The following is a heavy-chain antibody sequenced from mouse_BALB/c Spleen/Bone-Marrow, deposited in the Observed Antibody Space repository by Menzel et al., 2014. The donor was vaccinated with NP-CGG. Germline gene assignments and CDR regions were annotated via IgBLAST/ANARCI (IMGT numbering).Heavy chain of an antibody. CDR1: GFNIKDTY. Sequence: DVHLVESGAELVKPGASVKLSCTASGFNIKDTYMHWVKQRPEQGLEWIGRIDPANGNTKYDPKFQGKATITADTSSNTAYLRLSSLTSEDTAVYYCARWEYYAMDYWGQGTSVTVSS. CDR2: IDPANGNT. V-gene: IGHV14-3*02. J-gene: IGHJ4*01. CDR3: ARWEYYAMDY. D-gene: IGHD4-1*01.